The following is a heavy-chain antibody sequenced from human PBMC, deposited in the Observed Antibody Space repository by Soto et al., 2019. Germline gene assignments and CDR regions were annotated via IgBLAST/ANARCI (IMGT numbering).Heavy chain of an antibody. CDR1: GFTFSSYW. CDR2: IKQAGSEK. CDR3: AREECSGGSCYPIDY. V-gene: IGHV3-7*01. Sequence: EVQLVESGGGLVQPGGSLRLSCAASGFTFSSYWMSWVRQAPGKGLEWVANIKQAGSEKYYVDSVKGRFTISRDNAKNSLYLQMNSLRAEDTAVYYCAREECSGGSCYPIDYWGPGTLVTVSS. D-gene: IGHD2-15*01. J-gene: IGHJ4*02.